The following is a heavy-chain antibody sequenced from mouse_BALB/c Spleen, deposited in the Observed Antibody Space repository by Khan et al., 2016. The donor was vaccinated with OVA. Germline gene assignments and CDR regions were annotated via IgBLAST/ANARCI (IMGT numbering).Heavy chain of an antibody. J-gene: IGHJ2*01. CDR2: IIPTSGYT. V-gene: IGHV1-7*01. Sequence: QVQLKESGAELAKPWASVKMSCKASGYTFTSYWMHWIKQRPGQGLEWIGYIIPTSGYTDYNQKLKNKATLTADKSSSPVYMQLNCLTSDDSAIYYYARDRIDYWGQGTTLTVSS. CDR3: ARDRIDY. CDR1: GYTFTSYW.